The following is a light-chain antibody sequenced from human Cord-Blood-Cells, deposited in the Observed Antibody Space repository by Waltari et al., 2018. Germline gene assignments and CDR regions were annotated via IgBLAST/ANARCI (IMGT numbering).Light chain of an antibody. CDR3: QVWDSSSDHPGV. CDR1: NIGSKS. V-gene: IGLV3-21*03. CDR2: DDS. J-gene: IGLJ2*01. Sequence: SYVLTQPPSVSVAPGKTARITCGGNNIGSKSVHWYQQKPGQAPVLVVYDDSDRPSGSPERFAGPSSGNTATLTSSRVEAGDEADYYCQVWDSSSDHPGVFGGGTKLTVL.